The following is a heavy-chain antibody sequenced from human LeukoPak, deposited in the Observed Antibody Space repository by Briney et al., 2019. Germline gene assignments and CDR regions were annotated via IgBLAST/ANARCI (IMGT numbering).Heavy chain of an antibody. CDR1: GFPFSSYW. CDR2: INKDGSEK. D-gene: IGHD3-9*01. V-gene: IGHV3-7*01. CDR3: AAYAYYDILTGYYAPIDYYGMDV. Sequence: GGPLRLSCAASGFPFSSYWMSWVRQAPGKGLEWVANINKDGSEKYYVDSVKGRFTISRDNAKNSLYLQMNSLRAEDTAVYYCAAYAYYDILTGYYAPIDYYGMDVWGQGTTVTVSS. J-gene: IGHJ6*02.